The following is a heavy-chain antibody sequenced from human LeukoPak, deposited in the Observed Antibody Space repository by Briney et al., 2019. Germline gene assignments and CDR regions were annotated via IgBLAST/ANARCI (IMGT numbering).Heavy chain of an antibody. D-gene: IGHD1-26*01. J-gene: IGHJ4*02. CDR1: GGTFSSYA. CDR3: ARDGVGATKRGAFDY. V-gene: IGHV1-69*13. Sequence: ASVKVSCKASGGTFSSYAISWVRQAPGQGLEWMGGIIPTFDTANYAQKFQGRVTITADESTSTAYMELSSLKSEDTAVYYCARDGVGATKRGAFDYWGQGTLVTVSS. CDR2: IIPTFDTA.